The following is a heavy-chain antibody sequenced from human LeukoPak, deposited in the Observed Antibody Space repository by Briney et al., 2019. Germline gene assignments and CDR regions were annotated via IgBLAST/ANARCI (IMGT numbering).Heavy chain of an antibody. CDR2: ISSSSSYI. Sequence: PGGSLRLSCAASGFTFSSYSMNWVRQAPGKGLEWVSSISSSSSYIYYADSVKGRFTISRDNAKNSLYLQMNSLRAEDTAEYYCARGTRDTADAFDIWGQGTMVTVSS. CDR1: GFTFSSYS. J-gene: IGHJ3*02. V-gene: IGHV3-21*01. CDR3: ARGTRDTADAFDI. D-gene: IGHD5-18*01.